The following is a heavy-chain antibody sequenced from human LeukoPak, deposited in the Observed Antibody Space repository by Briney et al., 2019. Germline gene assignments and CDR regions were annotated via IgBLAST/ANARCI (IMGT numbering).Heavy chain of an antibody. CDR1: GFTFSSYS. D-gene: IGHD6-13*01. Sequence: GESLRLSCAASGFTFSSYSMNWVRQAPGKGLEWVSYISSSSSTIYYADSVKGRFTISRDNAKNSLYLQMNSLRAEDTAVYYCARGSSWRVDYWGQGTLVIVSS. J-gene: IGHJ4*02. CDR3: ARGSSWRVDY. CDR2: ISSSSSTI. V-gene: IGHV3-48*01.